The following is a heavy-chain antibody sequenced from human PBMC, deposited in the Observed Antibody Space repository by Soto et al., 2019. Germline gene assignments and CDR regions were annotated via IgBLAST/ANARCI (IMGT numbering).Heavy chain of an antibody. CDR1: GFTFSSYS. CDR3: ARGPPTVTTNY. D-gene: IGHD4-4*01. V-gene: IGHV3-21*01. CDR2: ISSSSSYI. Sequence: GGSLRLSCAASGFTFSSYSMNWVRQAPGKGLEWVSSISSSSSYIYYADSVKGRFTISRDNAKNSLYLQMNSLRAEDTAVYFCARGPPTVTTNYWGQGTLVTVSS. J-gene: IGHJ4*02.